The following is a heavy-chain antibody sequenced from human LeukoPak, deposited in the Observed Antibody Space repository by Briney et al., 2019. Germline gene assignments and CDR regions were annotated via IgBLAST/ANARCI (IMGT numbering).Heavy chain of an antibody. CDR3: ARGVPGGWYFDL. D-gene: IGHD3-16*01. J-gene: IGHJ2*01. V-gene: IGHV3-30*02. CDR2: IRYDGSNK. Sequence: GGSLRLSCAASGFTFSSYGMHWVRQAPGKGLEWVAFIRYDGSNKYYADSVKGRFTISRDNSKDTLYLQMNSLRAEDTAVYFCARGVPGGWYFDLWGRATLVTVSS. CDR1: GFTFSSYG.